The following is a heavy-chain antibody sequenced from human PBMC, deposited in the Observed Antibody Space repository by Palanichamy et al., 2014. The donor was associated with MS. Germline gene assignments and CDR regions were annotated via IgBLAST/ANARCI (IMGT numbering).Heavy chain of an antibody. V-gene: IGHV3-23*01. J-gene: IGHJ4*02. Sequence: EVQLLEVWGRAWFSLGGPVRLSCAASGFTFSSYAMSWVRQAPGKGLEWVSTISGSGGSTYSADSVKGRFSISRDNSKNTLYLQLNSLRAEDTALYYCAREATVATRPLDYWGQGTLVTVSS. D-gene: IGHD4-23*01. CDR2: ISGSGGST. CDR1: GFTFSSYA. CDR3: AREATVATRPLDY.